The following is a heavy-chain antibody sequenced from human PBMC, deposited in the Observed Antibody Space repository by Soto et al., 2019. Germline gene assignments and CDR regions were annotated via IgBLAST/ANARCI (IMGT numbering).Heavy chain of an antibody. CDR2: IIPIFGTA. V-gene: IGHV1-69*13. J-gene: IGHJ5*02. CDR3: ARGYCSSTSCYGYRFDP. Sequence: ASVKVSCKASGGTFSSYAISWVRQAPGQGLEWMGGIIPIFGTANYAQKFQGRVTITADESTSTAYMELSSLRSEDTAVYYCARGYCSSTSCYGYRFDPWGQGTLVTVSS. CDR1: GGTFSSYA. D-gene: IGHD2-2*01.